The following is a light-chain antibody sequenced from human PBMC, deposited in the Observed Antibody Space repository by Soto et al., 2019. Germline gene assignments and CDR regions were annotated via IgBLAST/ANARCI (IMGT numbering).Light chain of an antibody. J-gene: IGKJ2*01. Sequence: EIVMTQSPATLSVTPGERATLSCRASQSITNNLAWYQQKPGQAPRLLIYDASSRATGIPARFSGSGSATEFTLTISSLQSEDFAVYYCQQYNNWPPYTFGQGTKLEIK. CDR3: QQYNNWPPYT. V-gene: IGKV3-15*01. CDR2: DAS. CDR1: QSITNN.